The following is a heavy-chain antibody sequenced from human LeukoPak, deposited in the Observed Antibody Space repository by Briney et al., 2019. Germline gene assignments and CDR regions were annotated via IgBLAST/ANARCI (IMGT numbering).Heavy chain of an antibody. J-gene: IGHJ4*02. D-gene: IGHD7-27*01. CDR2: IRSNGETV. CDR1: GFTFSSIA. CDR3: AKGQELGDGVFDS. Sequence: PGGSLRLSCAASGFTFSSIAMSWVRQAPGKGLEWVAAIRSNGETVYNADSVRGRFTISRDNSKQTPLLQMSSLRAEDTATYYCAKGQELGDGVFDSWGQGALVTVSS. V-gene: IGHV3-23*01.